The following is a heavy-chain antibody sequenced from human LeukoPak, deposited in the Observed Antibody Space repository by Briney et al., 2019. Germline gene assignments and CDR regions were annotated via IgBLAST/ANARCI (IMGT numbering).Heavy chain of an antibody. D-gene: IGHD4/OR15-4a*01. CDR3: VAFYYSAFFDY. J-gene: IGHJ4*01. Sequence: GGSLRLSCAASGFXFSDYYMSWIRQAPGKGLEWVSYISGGNSYTNYADSVKGRFTISRDNAKNSLYLQMNSVRAEDTAVYYCVAFYYSAFFDYWGLGTLVTVSS. CDR2: ISGGNSYT. V-gene: IGHV3-11*03. CDR1: GFXFSDYY.